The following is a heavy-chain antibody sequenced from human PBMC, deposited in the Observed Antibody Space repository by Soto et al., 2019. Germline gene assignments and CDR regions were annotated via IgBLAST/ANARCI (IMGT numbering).Heavy chain of an antibody. J-gene: IGHJ4*02. D-gene: IGHD1-7*01. Sequence: QVQVVESGGGVVQPGRSLRLSCTASGFSFSDYVMHWVRQPPGKWLEWVALIWWHGRDIFYEGSVKGRFTISRDNSKNTLYLQMNSLRVEDTAVYYCARDQEGQSWNFIFDNWRQGTLVTVSS. CDR1: GFSFSDYV. CDR2: IWWHGRDI. CDR3: ARDQEGQSWNFIFDN. V-gene: IGHV3-33*01.